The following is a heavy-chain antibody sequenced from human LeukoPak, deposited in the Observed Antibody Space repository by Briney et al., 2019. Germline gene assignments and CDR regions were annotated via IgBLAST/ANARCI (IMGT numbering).Heavy chain of an antibody. V-gene: IGHV3-7*01. D-gene: IGHD3-22*01. Sequence: GGSLRLSCAASGFIFSNHWMSWVRQAPGKGLEWLAKIKQDGSETYYVDSVKGRFTISRDNAKNSLYLQMNSLRAEDTAVYYCVRVDSLIVVVPGSYWGQGTLVTVSS. CDR2: IKQDGSET. CDR1: GFIFSNHW. J-gene: IGHJ4*02. CDR3: VRVDSLIVVVPGSY.